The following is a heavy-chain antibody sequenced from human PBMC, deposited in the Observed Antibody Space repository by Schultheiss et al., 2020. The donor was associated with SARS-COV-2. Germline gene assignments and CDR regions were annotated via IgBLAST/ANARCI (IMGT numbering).Heavy chain of an antibody. J-gene: IGHJ3*02. CDR1: GFTFSSYD. CDR3: ARHEQRGAFDI. CDR2: IGTAGDT. V-gene: IGHV3-13*01. Sequence: GGSLRLSCAASGFTFSSYDMHWVRQATGKGLEWVSAIGTAGDTYYPGSVKGRFTISRENAKNSLYLQMNSLRAEDTAVYYCARHEQRGAFDIWGQGTMVTVSS.